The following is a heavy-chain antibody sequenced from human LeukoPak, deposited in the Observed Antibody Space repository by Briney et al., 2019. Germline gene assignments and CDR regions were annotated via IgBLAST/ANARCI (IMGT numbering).Heavy chain of an antibody. J-gene: IGHJ4*02. Sequence: SGGSLRLSCAASGFTFSSYAMSWVRQAPGKGLEWVSAISGSGGSTYYADSVKGRFTISRDNSRNTLYLQMNSLRAEDTAVYHCAKGSGGPFSSYDSWGQGTLVTVSS. D-gene: IGHD6-25*01. CDR3: AKGSGGPFSSYDS. V-gene: IGHV3-23*01. CDR1: GFTFSSYA. CDR2: ISGSGGST.